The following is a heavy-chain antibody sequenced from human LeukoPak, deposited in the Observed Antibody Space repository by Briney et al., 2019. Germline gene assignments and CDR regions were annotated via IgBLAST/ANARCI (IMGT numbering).Heavy chain of an antibody. V-gene: IGHV3-7*01. D-gene: IGHD5-12*01. CDR1: GFTFSNYW. Sequence: PGGSLRLSCAASGFTFSNYWMSWVRQAPGKGLEWVANINQDGSAKYYVDSMEGRFTISRDNAKNSLYLQMNSLRAEDTAVYYCATSGGYDYRYFDLWGRGTLVTVSS. J-gene: IGHJ2*01. CDR2: INQDGSAK. CDR3: ATSGGYDYRYFDL.